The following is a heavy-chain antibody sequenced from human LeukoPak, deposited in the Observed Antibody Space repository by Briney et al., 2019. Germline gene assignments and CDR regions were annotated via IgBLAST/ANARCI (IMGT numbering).Heavy chain of an antibody. CDR3: ARGHSNYGDYFDY. J-gene: IGHJ4*02. V-gene: IGHV3-23*01. D-gene: IGHD4-11*01. CDR1: GFTFSSYA. CDR2: ISGSGGST. Sequence: GGSLRLSCAASGFTFSSYAMSWVRQAPGKGLEWVSAISGSGGSTYYADSVKGRFTISRDNSKNTLYLQMNSLRAEDTAVYYCARGHSNYGDYFDYWGQGTLVTVSS.